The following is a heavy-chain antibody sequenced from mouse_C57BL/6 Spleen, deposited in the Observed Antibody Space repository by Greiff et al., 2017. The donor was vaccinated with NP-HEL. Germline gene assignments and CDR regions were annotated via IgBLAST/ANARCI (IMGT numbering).Heavy chain of an antibody. CDR3: ARHEGVLYYFDY. J-gene: IGHJ2*01. CDR2: FYPGSGSI. CDR1: GYTFTEYT. V-gene: IGHV1-62-2*01. Sequence: VQGVESGAELVKPGASVKLSCKASGYTFTEYTIHWVKQRSGQGLEWIGWFYPGSGSIKYNEKFKDKATLTADKSSSTVYMELSRLTSEDSAVYFCARHEGVLYYFDYWGQGTTLTVSS.